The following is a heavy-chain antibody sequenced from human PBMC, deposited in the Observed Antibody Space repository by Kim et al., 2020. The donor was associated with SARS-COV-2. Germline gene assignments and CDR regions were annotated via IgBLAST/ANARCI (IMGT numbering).Heavy chain of an antibody. V-gene: IGHV1-18*04. D-gene: IGHD3-10*01. CDR2: ISARDGNT. J-gene: IGHJ4*02. Sequence: ASVKVSCKACGYMFTSYGFSWVRQAPGQGLEWLGWISARDGNTKYGQKVQGRDTMTTDTSTNTAYMELWSLRSDDTAMYYCARGAYGGVSFDYWGQGTPV. CDR3: ARGAYGGVSFDY. CDR1: GYMFTSYG.